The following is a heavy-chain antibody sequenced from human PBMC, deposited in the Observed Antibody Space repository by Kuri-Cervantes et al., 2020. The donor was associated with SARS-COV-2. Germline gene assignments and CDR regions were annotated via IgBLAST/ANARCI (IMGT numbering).Heavy chain of an antibody. CDR1: GFTFSSYS. Sequence: GGSLRLSCAASGFTFSSYSMNWVRQAPGKGLEWVSSISSSSSYIYYADSVKGRFTISRDNAKNSLYLQMNSLRAEDTAVYYCARDIWGSDQYESYYYYDMDVWGQGTTVTVSS. CDR2: ISSSSSYI. J-gene: IGHJ6*02. V-gene: IGHV3-21*01. D-gene: IGHD3-16*01. CDR3: ARDIWGSDQYESYYYYDMDV.